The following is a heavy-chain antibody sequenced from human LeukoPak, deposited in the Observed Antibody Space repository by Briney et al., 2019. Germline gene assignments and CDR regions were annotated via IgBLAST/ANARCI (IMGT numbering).Heavy chain of an antibody. J-gene: IGHJ6*03. CDR3: AGDRRRIAAAGAYYYYYMDV. CDR2: IIPIFGTA. CDR1: GGTFSSYA. Sequence: ASVKVSCKASGGTFSSYAISWVRQAPGQGLEWMGGIIPIFGTANYAQKFQGRVTITTDESTSTAYMELSSLRSEDTAVYYCAGDRRRIAAAGAYYYYYMDVWGKGTTVTVSS. D-gene: IGHD6-13*01. V-gene: IGHV1-69*05.